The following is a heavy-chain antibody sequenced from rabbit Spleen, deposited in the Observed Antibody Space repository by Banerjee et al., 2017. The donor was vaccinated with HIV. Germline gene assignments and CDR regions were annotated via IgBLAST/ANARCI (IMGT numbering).Heavy chain of an antibody. Sequence: QQLVESGGGLVKPGASLTLTCKASAFSFSSSDDMCWVRQAPGKGLEWISCINGSTGKPVSASGAGRRFTIKRSSSTTVTLRMTSLTAADRASFFCAKDLISVISWNFYLWGPGTLVTVS. D-gene: IGHD1-1*01. V-gene: IGHV1S40*01. J-gene: IGHJ4*01. CDR3: AKDLISVISWNFYL. CDR1: AFSFSSSDD. CDR2: INGSTGKP.